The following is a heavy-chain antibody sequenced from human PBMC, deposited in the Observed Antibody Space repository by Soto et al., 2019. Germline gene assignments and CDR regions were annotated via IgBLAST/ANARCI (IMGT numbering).Heavy chain of an antibody. J-gene: IGHJ6*02. CDR3: ATGGRRQYNYYYYDMDV. CDR1: GGSFSGYY. Sequence: QVQLQQWGAGLLKPSETLSLTCAVYGGSFSGYYWSWIRQPPGKGLEWIGEINHSGSTNYKPSLKSRVTISVDTSKNHFSLKLSSVTAADTAVYYCATGGRRQYNYYYYDMDVWGQGTTVTVSS. D-gene: IGHD4-4*01. CDR2: INHSGST. V-gene: IGHV4-34*01.